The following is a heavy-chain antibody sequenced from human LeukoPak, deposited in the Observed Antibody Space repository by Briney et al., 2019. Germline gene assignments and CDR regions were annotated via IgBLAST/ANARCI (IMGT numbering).Heavy chain of an antibody. V-gene: IGHV4-61*02. Sequence: SETLSLTCTVSSGSISSGSYYWSWIRQPAGKGLEWIGRIYTSGSTNYNPSLKSRVTISVDTSKNQFSLKLSSVTAADTAVYYCARLLWFGELSLYYFDYWGQGTLVTVSS. CDR1: SGSISSGSYY. J-gene: IGHJ4*02. CDR2: IYTSGST. CDR3: ARLLWFGELSLYYFDY. D-gene: IGHD3-10*01.